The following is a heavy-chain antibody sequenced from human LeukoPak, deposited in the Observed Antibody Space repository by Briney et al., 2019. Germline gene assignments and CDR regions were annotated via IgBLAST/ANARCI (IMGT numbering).Heavy chain of an antibody. CDR3: ARSLRGWYKDY. D-gene: IGHD6-19*01. Sequence: ASVKVSCKASGYTFTNYDFNWVRQATGQGLEWMGWMNPNSGNTAYAQKFQGRVTMTWDTSISTAYMELSSLRSEDTAVYYCARSLRGWYKDYWGQGTLVTVSS. J-gene: IGHJ4*02. V-gene: IGHV1-8*01. CDR1: GYTFTNYD. CDR2: MNPNSGNT.